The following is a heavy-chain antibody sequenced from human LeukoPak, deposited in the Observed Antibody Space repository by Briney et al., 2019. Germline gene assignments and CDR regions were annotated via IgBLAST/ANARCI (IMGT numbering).Heavy chain of an antibody. J-gene: IGHJ5*02. CDR1: GGSISSYY. D-gene: IGHD2-21*01. CDR3: ARHEIAPFDP. CDR2: IYYSGGT. Sequence: SETLSLTCTVSGGSISSYYWSWIRQPPGKGLEWIGYIYYSGGTNYNPSLKSRVTISVDTSKNQFSLKLSSVTAADTAVYYCARHEIAPFDPWGQGTLVTVSS. V-gene: IGHV4-59*08.